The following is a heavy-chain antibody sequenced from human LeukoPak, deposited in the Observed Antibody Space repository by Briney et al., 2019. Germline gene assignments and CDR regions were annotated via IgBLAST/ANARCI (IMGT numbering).Heavy chain of an antibody. CDR3: ARRMGVAGLRGHYYFDY. V-gene: IGHV4-4*09. Sequence: PSETLSLTCTVSGDSISSYFWSWIRQPPGKGLEWIGYIPASGTTNSSPSLLSRVTMSIDTTKNQVSLKVRSVTAADTAMYFCARRMGVAGLRGHYYFDYWGQGTLAIVSS. CDR1: GDSISSYF. CDR2: IPASGTT. D-gene: IGHD6-19*01. J-gene: IGHJ4*02.